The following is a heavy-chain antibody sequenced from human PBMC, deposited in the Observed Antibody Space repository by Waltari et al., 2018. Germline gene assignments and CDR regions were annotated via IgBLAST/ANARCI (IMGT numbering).Heavy chain of an antibody. V-gene: IGHV3-53*02. Sequence: DVQLVETGGGLIQPGGSLRLSCSVSGFTVSNNYMTWVRQAPAKGREWVSVIYSVGNTYYADSVTGRFSISRDDFNNTLFLQMNNLRAEDTAIYYCARVIRDGPSGFYGIAAFDLWGQGTMVTVSS. CDR2: IYSVGNT. D-gene: IGHD3-22*01. CDR3: ARVIRDGPSGFYGIAAFDL. J-gene: IGHJ3*01. CDR1: GFTVSNNY.